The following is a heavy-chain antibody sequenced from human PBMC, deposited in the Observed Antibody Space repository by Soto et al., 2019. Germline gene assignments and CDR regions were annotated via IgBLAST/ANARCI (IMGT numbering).Heavy chain of an antibody. J-gene: IGHJ4*02. CDR3: ARDTDGLHY. V-gene: IGHV3-74*01. CDR1: GLIFSNYK. Sequence: GGSLRLSCAASGLIFSNYKMHWVRQAPGKGLVRVSRINTDGSITDYADSVKGRFTVSRDIPKNTLYLQMNSLRAEDTAVYYCARDTDGLHYWGQGTLVTVSS. CDR2: INTDGSIT.